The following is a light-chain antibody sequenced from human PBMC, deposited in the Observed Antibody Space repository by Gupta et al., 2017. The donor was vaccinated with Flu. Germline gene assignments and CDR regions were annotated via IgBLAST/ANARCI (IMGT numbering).Light chain of an antibody. CDR1: QSISRY. V-gene: IGKV1-5*03. CDR3: QQDNSYPWT. J-gene: IGKJ1*01. CDR2: RAS. Sequence: PSTLSAAVGDRVTITCRATQSISRYLAWYQQKTGKAPKLLIYRASTLESGVPSRFSGSGYGTEFTLTIGSRQPDDFASYYCQQDNSYPWTFGQGTKVEIK.